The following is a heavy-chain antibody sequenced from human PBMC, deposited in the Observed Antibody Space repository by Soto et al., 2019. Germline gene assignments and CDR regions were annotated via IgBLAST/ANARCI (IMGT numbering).Heavy chain of an antibody. CDR1: GFTFSSYA. CDR2: ISSNGGST. V-gene: IGHV3-64D*06. J-gene: IGHJ3*02. D-gene: IGHD2-21*02. CDR3: VKESVTEAFDI. Sequence: GGSLRLSCSASGFTFSSYAMHWVRQAPGKGLEYVSAISSNGGSTYYADSVKGRFTISRDNSKNTLYLQMSSLRAEDTAVYYCVKESVTEAFDIWGQGTMVTVSS.